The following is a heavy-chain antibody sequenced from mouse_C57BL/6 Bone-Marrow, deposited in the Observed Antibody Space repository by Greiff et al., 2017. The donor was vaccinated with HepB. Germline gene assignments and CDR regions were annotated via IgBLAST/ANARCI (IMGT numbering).Heavy chain of an antibody. CDR3: ARRAYYYGSSYEYCDV. D-gene: IGHD1-1*01. CDR2: IFPGSGST. CDR1: GYTFTDYY. Sequence: QVQLKESGPELVKPGASVKISCKASGYTFTDYYINWVKQRPGQGLEWIGWIFPGSGSTYYNEKFKGKATLTVDKSSSTAYMLLSSLTSEDSAVYFCARRAYYYGSSYEYCDVWGTGTTVTVSS. J-gene: IGHJ1*03. V-gene: IGHV1-75*01.